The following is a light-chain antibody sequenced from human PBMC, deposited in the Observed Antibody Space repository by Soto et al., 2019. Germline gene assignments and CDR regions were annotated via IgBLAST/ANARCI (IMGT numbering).Light chain of an antibody. J-gene: IGKJ1*01. CDR2: GAS. V-gene: IGKV3-20*01. CDR1: QSVSSSY. Sequence: EIVLTQSPGTLSLSPGESATLSCRASQSVSSSYLAWYQQKPGQAPRLLIYGASSRATSIPDRFSGSGSGTDFTLTISRLEPEDFAVYYCQQYGSSLPWTFGQGTKVDIK. CDR3: QQYGSSLPWT.